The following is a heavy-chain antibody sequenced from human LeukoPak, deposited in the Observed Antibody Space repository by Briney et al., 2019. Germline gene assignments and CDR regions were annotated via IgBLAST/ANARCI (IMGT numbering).Heavy chain of an antibody. Sequence: PGGSLRLSCAASGFTFSSYGIHWVRQAPGKGLEWVAFIQYDGSDKFHADSVEGRFTISRDNSESTVYLQMNSLRTEDTAVYYCARDTRLMYYFDFWGQGALVTVSS. V-gene: IGHV3-30*19. CDR3: ARDTRLMYYFDF. J-gene: IGHJ4*02. CDR2: IQYDGSDK. CDR1: GFTFSSYG. D-gene: IGHD2-2*01.